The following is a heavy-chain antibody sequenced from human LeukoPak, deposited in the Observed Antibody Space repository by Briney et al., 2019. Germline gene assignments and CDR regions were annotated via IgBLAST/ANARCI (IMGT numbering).Heavy chain of an antibody. V-gene: IGHV1-18*01. Sequence: ASVKVSCKPSGYTFTSYGISWVRQGPGQGLEWMGWISAYNGNTNYAQKLQGRVTMTTDTSTSTAYMELRSLRSDDTAVYYCARYNYGSGSYPFDYWGQGTLVTVSS. CDR2: ISAYNGNT. J-gene: IGHJ4*02. CDR3: ARYNYGSGSYPFDY. D-gene: IGHD3-10*01. CDR1: GYTFTSYG.